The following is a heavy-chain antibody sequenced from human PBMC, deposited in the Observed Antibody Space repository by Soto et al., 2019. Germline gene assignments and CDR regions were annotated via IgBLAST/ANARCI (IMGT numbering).Heavy chain of an antibody. Sequence: ASVKVSCKVSGYTLTELSMHWVXQAPGKGLEWMGGFDPEDGEAIYAQKFQGRVTMTEDTSTDTAYMELSSLRSEDTAVYYCATAGAGSWDYLYYWGQGTLVTVSS. J-gene: IGHJ4*02. V-gene: IGHV1-24*01. D-gene: IGHD6-13*01. CDR3: ATAGAGSWDYLYY. CDR2: FDPEDGEA. CDR1: GYTLTELS.